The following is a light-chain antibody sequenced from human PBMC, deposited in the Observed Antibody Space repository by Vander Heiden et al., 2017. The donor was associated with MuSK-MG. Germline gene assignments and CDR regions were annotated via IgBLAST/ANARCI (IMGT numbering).Light chain of an antibody. Sequence: ITLPHSPSSLSASVGDRVTITCRASQGISNYLAWYQQKPGKVPELLIYAASTLQSGVQSRFSGSGSGTDFTLTINSLEPEDFATYYCQQYNGAPRTFGGGTKVEVK. J-gene: IGKJ4*02. CDR1: QGISNY. CDR3: QQYNGAPRT. V-gene: IGKV1-27*01. CDR2: AAS.